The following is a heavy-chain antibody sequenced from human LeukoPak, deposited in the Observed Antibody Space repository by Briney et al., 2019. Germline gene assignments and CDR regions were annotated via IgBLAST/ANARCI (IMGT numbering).Heavy chain of an antibody. Sequence: TGGSLRLSCAASGFTFSSYAMTWVRQAPGKGLEWVSVISGSGDRTYYADSVKGRFTISRDNSKNTLYLQMNSLRAEDTAVYYCAKLKGLAYFDYWGQGTLVTVSS. J-gene: IGHJ4*02. V-gene: IGHV3-23*01. CDR3: AKLKGLAYFDY. CDR2: ISGSGDRT. CDR1: GFTFSSYA. D-gene: IGHD6-19*01.